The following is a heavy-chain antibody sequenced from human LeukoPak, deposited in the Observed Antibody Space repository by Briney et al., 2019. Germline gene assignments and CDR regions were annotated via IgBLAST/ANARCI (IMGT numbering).Heavy chain of an antibody. J-gene: IGHJ4*02. CDR2: IWFDGSNK. CDR1: GFTFNSYA. Sequence: GGSLRLSCAASGFTFNSYAMHWVRQAPGKGLDWVAVIWFDGSNKYYADSVKGRFTISRDNSKNTLYLQMNSLRAEDTALYYGARAGSSWYEIDSWGQGTLVTVSS. D-gene: IGHD6-13*01. CDR3: ARAGSSWYEIDS. V-gene: IGHV3-33*01.